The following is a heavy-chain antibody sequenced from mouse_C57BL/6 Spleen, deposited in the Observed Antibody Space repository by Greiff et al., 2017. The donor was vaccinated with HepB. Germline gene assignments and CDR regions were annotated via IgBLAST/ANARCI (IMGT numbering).Heavy chain of an antibody. J-gene: IGHJ1*03. CDR1: GFTFGSYA. D-gene: IGHD4-1*01. CDR2: ISSGGDYI. Sequence: EVMLVESGEGLVKPGGSLKLSCAASGFTFGSYAMSWVRQTPEKGLEWVAYISSGGDYIYYADTVKGRFTISRDNARNTLYLQMSSLKSEDTAMYYCTRDRGLGRYFDVWGTGTTVTVSS. CDR3: TRDRGLGRYFDV. V-gene: IGHV5-9-1*02.